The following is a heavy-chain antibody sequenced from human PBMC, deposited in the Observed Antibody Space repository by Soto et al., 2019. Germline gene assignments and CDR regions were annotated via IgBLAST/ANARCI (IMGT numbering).Heavy chain of an antibody. CDR2: INSDGSSR. V-gene: IGHV3-74*01. J-gene: IGHJ4*02. D-gene: IGHD4-4*01. Sequence: GGSLRLSCAASGFTFSSYWMHWVRQAPGKGLVWVSRINSDGSSRSYADSVKGRFTISRDNAKNTLYLQMNSLRAEDTAVYYCARDPTADYFDYWGQGTLVTVSS. CDR3: ARDPTADYFDY. CDR1: GFTFSSYW.